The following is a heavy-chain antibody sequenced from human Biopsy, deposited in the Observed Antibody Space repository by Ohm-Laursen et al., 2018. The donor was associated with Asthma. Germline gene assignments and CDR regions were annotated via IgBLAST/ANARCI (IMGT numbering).Heavy chain of an antibody. D-gene: IGHD6-19*01. CDR1: GRSINSFY. Sequence: SQTLSLTCSVYGRSINSFYWIWIRQPPAKGLEWMGDDYWTGSINYNPSLKSRITMSVDTSKNQMFLELTSVDAADTAIYYCVGAVRNEQWLAPFDYWGQGKPVTVSS. V-gene: IGHV4-59*01. CDR2: DYWTGSI. CDR3: VGAVRNEQWLAPFDY. J-gene: IGHJ4*02.